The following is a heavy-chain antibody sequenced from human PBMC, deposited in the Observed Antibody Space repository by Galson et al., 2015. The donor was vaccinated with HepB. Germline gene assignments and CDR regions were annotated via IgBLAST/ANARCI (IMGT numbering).Heavy chain of an antibody. Sequence: SLRLSCAASGFTFNSHGMHWVRQAPGKGPEWVAVISYDASNKYYTDSVKGRFTISRDNSMNTLYLQMNSLRAEDTAMYYCVKDTSEMASIWAFGSFDIWGQGTMVTVSA. D-gene: IGHD5-24*01. CDR3: VKDTSEMASIWAFGSFDI. CDR2: ISYDASNK. CDR1: GFTFNSHG. J-gene: IGHJ3*02. V-gene: IGHV3-30*18.